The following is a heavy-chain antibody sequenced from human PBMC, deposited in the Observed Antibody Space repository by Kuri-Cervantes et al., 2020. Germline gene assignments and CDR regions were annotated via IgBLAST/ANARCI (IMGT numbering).Heavy chain of an antibody. D-gene: IGHD2-15*01. CDR1: GFTFSDAW. CDR2: ISYGGSNK. V-gene: IGHV3-30-3*01. CDR3: AREEGYCSGGSC. Sequence: GGSLRLSCAASGFTFSDAWMTWVRQAPGKGLEWVAVISYGGSNKYYADSVKGRFTISRDNSKNTLYLQMNSLRAEDTAVYYCAREEGYCSGGSCWGQGTLVTVSS. J-gene: IGHJ4*02.